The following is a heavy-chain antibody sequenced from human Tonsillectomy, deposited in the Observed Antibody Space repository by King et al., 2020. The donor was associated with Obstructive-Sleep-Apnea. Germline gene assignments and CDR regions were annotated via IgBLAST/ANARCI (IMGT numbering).Heavy chain of an antibody. CDR1: SGSFSGYY. V-gene: IGHV4-34*01. Sequence: VQLQQWGAGLLKPSETLSLTCAVYSGSFSGYYWSWIRQPPGKGLEWIGEINHSGSTNYNPSLKSRVTISVDTSKNQFSLKLSSVTAADTAVYYCARGEGYCSGGSCPIYFDYWGQGTLVTVSS. CDR3: ARGEGYCSGGSCPIYFDY. CDR2: INHSGST. J-gene: IGHJ4*02. D-gene: IGHD2-15*01.